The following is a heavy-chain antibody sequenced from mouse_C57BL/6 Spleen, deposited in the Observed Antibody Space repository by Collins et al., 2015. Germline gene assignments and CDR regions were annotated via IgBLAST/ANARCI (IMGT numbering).Heavy chain of an antibody. CDR3: ATEGLYYGYDFDY. Sequence: QVQLQQPGAELVKPGASVKMSCKASGYTFTSYWITWVKQRPGQGLEWIGDIYPGSGSTNYNEKFKSKATLTVDTSSSTAYMQLSSLTSEDSAVYYCATEGLYYGYDFDYWGQGTTLTVSS. D-gene: IGHD2-2*01. V-gene: IGHV1-55*01. CDR1: GYTFTSYW. CDR2: IYPGSGST. J-gene: IGHJ2*01.